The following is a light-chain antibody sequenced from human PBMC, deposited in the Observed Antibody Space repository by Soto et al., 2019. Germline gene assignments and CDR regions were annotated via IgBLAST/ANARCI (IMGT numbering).Light chain of an antibody. V-gene: IGKV1-33*01. CDR1: QSISNH. CDR2: EAS. CDR3: QQYDDLPIT. J-gene: IGKJ5*01. Sequence: DTQMTQSPSSLPASVAARVTITCRASQSISNHLNWYQQKPGKAPKLLIYEASNLETGVPSRFSGTGSGTDFTFTISSLQPEDIATDYCQQYDDLPITFGRGTRLEIK.